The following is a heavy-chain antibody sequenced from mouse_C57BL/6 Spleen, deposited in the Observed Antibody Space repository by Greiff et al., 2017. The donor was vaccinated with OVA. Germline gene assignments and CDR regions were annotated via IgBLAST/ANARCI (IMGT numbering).Heavy chain of an antibody. CDR3: ARANSYFDY. D-gene: IGHD4-1*01. CDR1: GFTFSDYY. V-gene: IGHV5-16*01. CDR2: INYDGSST. J-gene: IGHJ2*01. Sequence: EVQLVESEGGLVQPGSSMKLSCTASGFTFSDYYMAWVRQVPEKGLEWVANINYDGSSTYYLDSLKSRFIISRDNAKNILYLQMSSLKSEDTATYYCARANSYFDYWGQGTTLTVSS.